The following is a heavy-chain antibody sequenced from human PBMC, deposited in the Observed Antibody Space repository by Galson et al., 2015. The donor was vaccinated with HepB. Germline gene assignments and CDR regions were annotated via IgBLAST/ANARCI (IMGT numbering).Heavy chain of an antibody. CDR2: ISHSSSFI. J-gene: IGHJ1*01. V-gene: IGHV3-21*01. Sequence: SLRLSCAASGFAFRNYGMHWVRQAPGKGLGWVSSISHSSSFIYYADSVKGRFTISRDNAQNSLYLQMSSLRAGDTAVYYCARDGYAPEPVWGQGTLVTVSS. D-gene: IGHD1-1*01. CDR1: GFAFRNYG. CDR3: ARDGYAPEPV.